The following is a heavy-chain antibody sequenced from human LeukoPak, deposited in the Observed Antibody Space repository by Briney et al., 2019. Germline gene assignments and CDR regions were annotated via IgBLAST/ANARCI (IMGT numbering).Heavy chain of an antibody. CDR1: GGSISSGDYY. J-gene: IGHJ4*02. CDR3: ARAGYCSGGSCYGLLYFDY. CDR2: IYYSGST. Sequence: SETLSLTCTVSGGSISSGDYYWSWIRRHPGKGLEWIGYIYYSGSTYYNPSLKSRVTISVDTSKNQFSLKLSSVTAADTAVYYCARAGYCSGGSCYGLLYFDYWGQGTLVTVSS. V-gene: IGHV4-31*03. D-gene: IGHD2-15*01.